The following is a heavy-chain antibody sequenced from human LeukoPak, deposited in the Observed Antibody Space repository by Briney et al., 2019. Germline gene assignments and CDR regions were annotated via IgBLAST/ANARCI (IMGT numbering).Heavy chain of an antibody. CDR1: GFTFDDYA. Sequence: GRSLRLSCAASGFTFDDYAMHWVRQAPGKGLEWVSGISWNSGSIGYADSVKGRFTISRDNAKNSLYLQMNSLRAEDTALYYCAKDLTIRGVIKGDAFDIWGQGTMVTVSS. J-gene: IGHJ3*02. D-gene: IGHD3-10*01. CDR2: ISWNSGSI. CDR3: AKDLTIRGVIKGDAFDI. V-gene: IGHV3-9*01.